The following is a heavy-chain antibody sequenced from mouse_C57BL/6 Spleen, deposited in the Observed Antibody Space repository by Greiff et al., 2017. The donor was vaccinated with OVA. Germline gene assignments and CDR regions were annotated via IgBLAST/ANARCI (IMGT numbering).Heavy chain of an antibody. D-gene: IGHD2-4*01. CDR3: ARGGDYDYDDWYFDV. J-gene: IGHJ1*03. Sequence: QVQLQQSGAELVKPGASVKMSCKASGYTFTSYWITWVKQRPGQGLEWIGDIYPGSGSPKYNEKFKSKATLTVDTSSSTAYMQLSSLTSEDSAVYYCARGGDYDYDDWYFDVWGTGTTVTVSS. CDR2: IYPGSGSP. V-gene: IGHV1-55*01. CDR1: GYTFTSYW.